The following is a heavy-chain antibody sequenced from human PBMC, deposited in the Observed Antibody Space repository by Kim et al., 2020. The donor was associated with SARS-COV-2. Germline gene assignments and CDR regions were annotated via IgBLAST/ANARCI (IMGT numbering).Heavy chain of an antibody. Sequence: GSTLCADSVKGRFTISRDNSKNTLYLQMNSLRGEDTAVYYCAKDGRTFDIWGQGTMVTVSS. V-gene: IGHV3-23*01. J-gene: IGHJ3*02. CDR2: GST. CDR3: AKDGRTFDI.